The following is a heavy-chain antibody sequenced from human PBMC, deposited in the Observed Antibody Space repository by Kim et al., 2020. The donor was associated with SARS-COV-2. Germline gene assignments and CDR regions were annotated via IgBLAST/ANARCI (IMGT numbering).Heavy chain of an antibody. J-gene: IGHJ4*02. CDR1: EFTFNNAW. CDR2: IKSKTDGGTT. CDR3: TTPHPAFRNY. Sequence: GGSLRLSCAASEFTFNNAWMNWVRQAPGKGLEWVGRIKSKTDGGTTDYAAPVKGRFTISRDASKNTLYPQMNSLKTEDTAVYYCTTPHPAFRNYWGQGTLVTVSS. V-gene: IGHV3-15*01. D-gene: IGHD3-16*01.